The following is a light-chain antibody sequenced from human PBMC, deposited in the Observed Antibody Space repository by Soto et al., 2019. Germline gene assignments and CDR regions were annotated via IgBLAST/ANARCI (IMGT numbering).Light chain of an antibody. Sequence: DIVMTQSPATLSVSPGERATLSCRASQSVSSNLAWYQQKPGQAPRLLVYGASTRATGIPARFSGSGSGTEFTLTISSLQSEDFALYYCQQYNNWPSFTFGPGTKVDIK. V-gene: IGKV3-15*01. J-gene: IGKJ3*01. CDR3: QQYNNWPSFT. CDR2: GAS. CDR1: QSVSSN.